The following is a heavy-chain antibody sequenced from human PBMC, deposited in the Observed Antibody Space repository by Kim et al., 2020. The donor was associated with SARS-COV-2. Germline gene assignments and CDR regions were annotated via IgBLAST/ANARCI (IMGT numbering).Heavy chain of an antibody. CDR3: ARGDTAMFYFDY. J-gene: IGHJ4*02. V-gene: IGHV3-33*01. Sequence: YYADSVKGRFTISRDNSKNTLYLQMNSLRAEDTAVYYCARGDTAMFYFDYWGQGTLVTVSS. D-gene: IGHD5-18*01.